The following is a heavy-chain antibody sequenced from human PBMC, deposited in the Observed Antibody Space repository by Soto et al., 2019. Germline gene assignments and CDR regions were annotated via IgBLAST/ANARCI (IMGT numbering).Heavy chain of an antibody. V-gene: IGHV4-39*01. J-gene: IGHJ4*02. CDR3: ASHTLNWSDADS. CDR2: IYYSGSS. CDR1: GGSITSSEYY. Sequence: SETLSLTCTVSGGSITSSEYYWAWIRQPPGKGLQFVGTIYYSGSSYSNPSLKSRLSMSVDTSKNQFSLTMKSVTAADTGVYYCASHTLNWSDADSWGQVVLVTFSS. D-gene: IGHD1-1*01.